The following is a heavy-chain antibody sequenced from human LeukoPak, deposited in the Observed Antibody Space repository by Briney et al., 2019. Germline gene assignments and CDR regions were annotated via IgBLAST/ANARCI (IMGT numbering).Heavy chain of an antibody. J-gene: IGHJ4*02. V-gene: IGHV3-11*06. D-gene: IGHD6-13*01. CDR3: ARLGSIAAAGTPDY. CDR1: GFTFSDYY. Sequence: GGSLRLSCAASGFTFSDYYMSWIRQAPEKGLEWVSYISSSSTYTTYADSVKGRFTISRDNAKNSLYLQMNSLRGEDTAVYYCARLGSIAAAGTPDYWGQGTLVTVSS. CDR2: ISSSSTYT.